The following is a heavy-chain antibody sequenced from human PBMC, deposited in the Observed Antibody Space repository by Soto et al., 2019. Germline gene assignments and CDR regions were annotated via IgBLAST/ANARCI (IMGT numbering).Heavy chain of an antibody. D-gene: IGHD4-4*01. CDR2: ISYDGSNK. V-gene: IGHV3-30-3*01. CDR3: ARGVTKLKPFDY. J-gene: IGHJ4*02. Sequence: GGSLRLSCAASGFTFSSDAMHWVRQAPGKGLEWVAVISYDGSNKYYADSVKGRFTISRDNSKNTLYLQMNSLRAEDTAVYYCARGVTKLKPFDYWGQGTLVTAPQ. CDR1: GFTFSSDA.